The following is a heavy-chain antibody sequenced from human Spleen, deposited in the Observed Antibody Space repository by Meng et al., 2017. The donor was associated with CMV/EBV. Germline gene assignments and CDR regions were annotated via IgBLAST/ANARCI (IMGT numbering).Heavy chain of an antibody. CDR1: GFSVSANY. Sequence: GESLKIFCAASGFSVSANYMSWIRQAPGKGLEWVASFYRGGSTYYGDSVKGRFTIARDDSKNTVWLQMKSLRDDDTAVYYCARPVTTSFFDPWGQGTLVTVSS. J-gene: IGHJ5*02. CDR2: FYRGGST. V-gene: IGHV3-53*01. D-gene: IGHD4-11*01. CDR3: ARPVTTSFFDP.